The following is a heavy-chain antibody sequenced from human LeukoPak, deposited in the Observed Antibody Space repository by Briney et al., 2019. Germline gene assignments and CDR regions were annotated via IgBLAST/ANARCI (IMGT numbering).Heavy chain of an antibody. Sequence: PGGSLRLSCEASGFTFEDYSIHWVRQAPGKGLQWVSLINWDGTSTYYADSLKGRITVSRDNSRNSIFLQINSLRDDDSALYYCAKGTATLREGDAFDVWGRGTMVTVSS. CDR1: GFTFEDYS. J-gene: IGHJ3*01. D-gene: IGHD1-26*01. CDR2: INWDGTST. CDR3: AKGTATLREGDAFDV. V-gene: IGHV3-43*01.